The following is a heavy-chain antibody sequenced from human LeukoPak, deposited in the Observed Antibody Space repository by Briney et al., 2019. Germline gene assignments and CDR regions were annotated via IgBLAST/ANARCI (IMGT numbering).Heavy chain of an antibody. CDR1: GFTFSSYE. CDR2: ISSSGSTI. CDR3: AREEGNWFDP. J-gene: IGHJ5*02. Sequence: GGSLRLSCAASGFTFSSYEMNWVRQAPGKGLEWVSYISSSGSTIYYADSVKGRFTISRDNAKNSLYLQMNSLRAEDTAVYYCAREEGNWFDPWGQGTLVTVSS. V-gene: IGHV3-48*03.